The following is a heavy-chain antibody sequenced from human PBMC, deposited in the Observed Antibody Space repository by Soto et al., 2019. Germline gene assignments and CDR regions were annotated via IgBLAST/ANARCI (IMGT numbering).Heavy chain of an antibody. CDR1: GFPFSSYA. CDR3: AKEGGVRGGYFDY. V-gene: IGHV3-23*01. CDR2: ISGSGGST. J-gene: IGHJ4*02. Sequence: EVQLLESGGGLVQPGGSLRLSCAAPGFPFSSYAMSWVRQAPGRGLEWVSAISGSGGSTYYADSVKGRFTISRDNSKNTLYLQMNSLRAEDTAVYYCAKEGGVRGGYFDYWGQGTLVTVSS. D-gene: IGHD3-10*01.